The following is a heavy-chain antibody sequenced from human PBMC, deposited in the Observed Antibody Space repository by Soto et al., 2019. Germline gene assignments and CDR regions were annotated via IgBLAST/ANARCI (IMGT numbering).Heavy chain of an antibody. J-gene: IGHJ4*02. Sequence: GGSLRLSCAASGFTFSNAWMNWVRQAPGKGLEWVGHIKSSTDGGKTDYAAPGKGRFTISREDTKNTLYLQMNSLKNEDTVVYYSTTGSSYGYKIDYWGQGTLVTVSS. CDR1: GFTFSNAW. V-gene: IGHV3-15*07. D-gene: IGHD5-18*01. CDR2: IKSSTDGGKT. CDR3: TTGSSYGYKIDY.